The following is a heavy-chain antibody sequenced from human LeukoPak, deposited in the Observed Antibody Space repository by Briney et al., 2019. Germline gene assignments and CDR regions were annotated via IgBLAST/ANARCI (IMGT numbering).Heavy chain of an antibody. CDR1: GFTFSSYA. J-gene: IGHJ4*02. D-gene: IGHD6-19*01. Sequence: GGSLRLSCAASGFTFSSYAMSWVRQAPGKGLEWVSGISWNSGSIGYADSVKGRFTISRDNAKNSLYLQMNSLRAEDTALYYCAKVDSSGWYYFDYWGQGTLVTVSS. CDR2: ISWNSGSI. CDR3: AKVDSSGWYYFDY. V-gene: IGHV3-9*01.